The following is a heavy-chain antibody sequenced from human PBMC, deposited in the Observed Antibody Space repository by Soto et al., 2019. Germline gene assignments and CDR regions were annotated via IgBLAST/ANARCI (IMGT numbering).Heavy chain of an antibody. D-gene: IGHD1-26*01. CDR3: ARAYAIVGAQTLDY. J-gene: IGHJ4*02. V-gene: IGHV3-33*01. CDR1: GFTFSSYG. CDR2: IWYDGSNK. Sequence: QVQLVESGGGVVQPGRSLRLSCAASGFTFSSYGMHWVRQAPGKGLEWVAVIWYDGSNKYYADSVKGRFTISRDNSKNTLYLQMNSLRAEDTAVYYWARAYAIVGAQTLDYWGQGTLVTFSS.